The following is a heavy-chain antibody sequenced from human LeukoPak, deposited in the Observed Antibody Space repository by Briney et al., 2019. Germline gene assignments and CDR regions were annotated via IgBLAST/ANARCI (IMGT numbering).Heavy chain of an antibody. J-gene: IGHJ4*02. D-gene: IGHD6-13*01. CDR3: VTDVSGSFPT. V-gene: IGHV3-15*01. Sequence: GGSLRLSCAASGYTFSSYEMNWVRQAPGKGLEWVGLIKSKTNGETRDYAAPVKGRFTISRGDSDNPLYLQMNSVKNEDKAGYYCVTDVSGSFPTWGQGTLVTVSS. CDR1: GYTFSSYE. CDR2: IKSKTNGETR.